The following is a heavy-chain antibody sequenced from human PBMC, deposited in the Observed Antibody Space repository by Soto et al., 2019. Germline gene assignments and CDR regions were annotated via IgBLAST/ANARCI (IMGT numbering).Heavy chain of an antibody. J-gene: IGHJ4*02. Sequence: QVQLVQSGAEVKKPGASVKVSCKASGYTFTSYDINWVRQATGQGLEWMGWMNPNSGNTAYAQKFQGRVTMTRNTSISRAYMELSSLRAEDTAVYCCAREKSSGYYYAYWGQGPLVTVSS. CDR2: MNPNSGNT. CDR1: GYTFTSYD. D-gene: IGHD3-22*01. V-gene: IGHV1-8*01. CDR3: AREKSSGYYYAY.